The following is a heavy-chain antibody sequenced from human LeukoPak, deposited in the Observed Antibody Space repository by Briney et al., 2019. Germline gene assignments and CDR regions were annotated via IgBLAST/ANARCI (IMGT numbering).Heavy chain of an antibody. D-gene: IGHD3-10*01. Sequence: GGSLRLSCAASGFTFSSYAMHWVRQAPGKGLEYVSAISSNGGSTYYANSVQGRFSISRDNSKNTLYLQMGSLRAEDMAVYYCARDPDYYGSGRFDYWGQGTLVTVSS. V-gene: IGHV3-64*01. CDR1: GFTFSSYA. CDR3: ARDPDYYGSGRFDY. CDR2: ISSNGGST. J-gene: IGHJ4*02.